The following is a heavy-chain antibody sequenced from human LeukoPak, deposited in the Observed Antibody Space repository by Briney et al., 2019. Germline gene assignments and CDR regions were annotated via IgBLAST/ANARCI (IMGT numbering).Heavy chain of an antibody. CDR3: AGTVEMATIWVFDY. CDR1: GYTFTSYG. CDR2: ISAYNGNT. V-gene: IGHV1-18*01. J-gene: IGHJ4*02. D-gene: IGHD5-24*01. Sequence: GASVKVSCKASGYTFTSYGISWVRQAPGQGLEWMGWISAYNGNTNYAQKLQGRVTMTTDTSTSTAYMELRSLRSDDTAVYYCAGTVEMATIWVFDYWGQGTLVTVSS.